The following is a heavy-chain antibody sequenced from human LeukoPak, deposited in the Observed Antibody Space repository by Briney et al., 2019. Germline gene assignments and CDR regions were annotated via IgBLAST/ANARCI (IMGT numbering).Heavy chain of an antibody. Sequence: PSETLSLTCTVSGGSISSSSYYWGWIRQPPGKGLEWIGSIYYSGSTYYNPSLKSRVTISVDTSKNQFSLKLSSVTAADTAVYYCARPVRESTGYYYYYMDVWGKGTTVTVSS. V-gene: IGHV4-39*01. CDR1: GGSISSSSYY. J-gene: IGHJ6*03. D-gene: IGHD1-1*01. CDR3: ARPVRESTGYYYYYMDV. CDR2: IYYSGST.